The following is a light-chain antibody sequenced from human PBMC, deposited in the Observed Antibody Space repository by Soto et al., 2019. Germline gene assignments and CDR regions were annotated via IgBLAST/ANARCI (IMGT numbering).Light chain of an antibody. CDR3: CSYARGSILI. V-gene: IGLV2-23*01. J-gene: IGLJ2*01. CDR1: SSDIGSYNL. CDR2: EGT. Sequence: QSALTQPASVSGSPGQSITISCTGSSSDIGSYNLVSWYQHHPGKAPKLMIYEGTNRPSGVSNRFSGSKSGNTASLTISGLQAEDEADYYCCSYARGSILIFGGGTKVTVL.